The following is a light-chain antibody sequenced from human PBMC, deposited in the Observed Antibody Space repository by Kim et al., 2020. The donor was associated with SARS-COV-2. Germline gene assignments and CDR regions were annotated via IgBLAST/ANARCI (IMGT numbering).Light chain of an antibody. CDR2: AAS. J-gene: IGKJ2*01. Sequence: SASVRDRVPIPGRASQGISNYLAWYQQKPGKVPKLLIYAASTLQSGVPSRFSGSGSGTDFTLTISSLQPEDVATYYCQKYNSAPYTFGQGTKLEI. V-gene: IGKV1-27*01. CDR3: QKYNSAPYT. CDR1: QGISNY.